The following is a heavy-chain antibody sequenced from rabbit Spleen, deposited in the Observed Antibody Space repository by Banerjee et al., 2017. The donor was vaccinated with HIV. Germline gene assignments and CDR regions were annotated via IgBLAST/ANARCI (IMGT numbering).Heavy chain of an antibody. J-gene: IGHJ4*01. CDR1: VVSFSGSSY. D-gene: IGHD6-1*01. Sequence: QEQLVESGGGLVKPGASLTLTCIASVVSFSGSSYMFCVRQAPGKGLEWIACMHVASSTGATYYASWAKGRFTSSKTASTTVTLQMTSMKAADTAKYFCLRGWTGGIDNYVDYFTLWGQGTLVSVS. CDR3: LRGWTGGIDNYVDYFTL. V-gene: IGHV1S45*01. CDR2: MHVASSTGAT.